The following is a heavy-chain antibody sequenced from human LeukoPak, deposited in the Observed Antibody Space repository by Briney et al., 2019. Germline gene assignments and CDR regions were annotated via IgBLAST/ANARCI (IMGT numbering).Heavy chain of an antibody. CDR1: GYTFTGYY. D-gene: IGHD6-19*01. V-gene: IGHV1-2*04. CDR3: VRSGPDPLQWLVPKDWGYYGMDV. J-gene: IGHJ6*02. CDR2: INPNSGGT. Sequence: ASVKVSCKASGYTFTGYYMHWVRQAPGQGLEWMGWINPNSGGTNYAQKFQGWVTMTRDTSISTAYMELSRLRSDDTAVYYCVRSGPDPLQWLVPKDWGYYGMDVWGQGTTVTVSS.